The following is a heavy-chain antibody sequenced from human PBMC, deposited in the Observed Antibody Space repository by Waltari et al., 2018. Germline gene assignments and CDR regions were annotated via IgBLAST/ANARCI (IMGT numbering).Heavy chain of an antibody. J-gene: IGHJ5*02. CDR3: ARHYPRIRVQPQDIVVVPAAIRLNWFDP. CDR2: INHSGST. Sequence: QVQLQESGPGLVKPSETLSLTCAVSGYSISSGYDRGWIRLPPGKGPEWLGVINHSGSTYYNPSLKSRVTISVDTSKNQFSLKLSSVTAADTAVYYCARHYPRIRVQPQDIVVVPAAIRLNWFDPWGQGTLVTVSS. V-gene: IGHV4-38-2*01. D-gene: IGHD2-2*02. CDR1: GYSISSGYD.